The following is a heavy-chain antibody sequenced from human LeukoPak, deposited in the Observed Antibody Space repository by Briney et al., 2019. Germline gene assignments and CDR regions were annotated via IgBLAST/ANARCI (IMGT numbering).Heavy chain of an antibody. D-gene: IGHD3-16*01. CDR1: GGSFSGYY. V-gene: IGHV4-34*01. CDR3: ARVKDPGGYYYYYYMDV. J-gene: IGHJ6*03. Sequence: SESLSLTCAVYGGSFSGYYWSWIRQPPGKGLEWIGEINHSGGTKYNPSLKSRVTISVDTSKNQFSLKLSSVTAADTAMYYCARVKDPGGYYYYYYMDVWGKGTTVTVSS. CDR2: INHSGGT.